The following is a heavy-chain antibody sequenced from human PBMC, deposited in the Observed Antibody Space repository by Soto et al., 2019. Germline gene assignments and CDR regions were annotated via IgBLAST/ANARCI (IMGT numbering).Heavy chain of an antibody. CDR1: GGSISSSSYY. CDR3: ARTDYGDYGDFDY. Sequence: QLQLQESGPGLVKPSETLSLTCTVSGGSISSSSYYWGWIRQPPGKGLEWIGRIYYSGSTYYNPSLKSRVTISVDTSKNQFSLKLSSVTAADTAVYYCARTDYGDYGDFDYWGQGTLVTVSS. J-gene: IGHJ4*02. V-gene: IGHV4-39*01. D-gene: IGHD4-17*01. CDR2: IYYSGST.